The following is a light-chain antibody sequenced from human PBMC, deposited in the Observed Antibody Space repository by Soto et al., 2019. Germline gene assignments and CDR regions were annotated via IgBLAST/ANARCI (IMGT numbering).Light chain of an antibody. V-gene: IGKV3-11*01. CDR1: QRVSSY. J-gene: IGKJ2*01. CDR2: DAS. CDR3: QQRSNYT. Sequence: EIVLTQSPATLSLSPGERATLSCRASQRVSSYLAWYQQNPGQAPRLLIYDASNRATGIPARCSGSGSGTDFTLTISRLEPEDFAVYYCQQRSNYTFGQGTKLEIK.